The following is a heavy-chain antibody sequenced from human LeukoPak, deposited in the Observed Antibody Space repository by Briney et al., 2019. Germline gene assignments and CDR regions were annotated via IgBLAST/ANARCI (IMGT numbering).Heavy chain of an antibody. CDR1: GVTFSSYA. CDR2: ISYYGSKK. Sequence: GGSLRLSCAASGVTFSSYAMHWVRQAPGEGLEWVSVISYYGSKKYYADSVKGRFTISRDNSKNTLYLQMNSLRDEDTAVYYCARPLSTHLSGFDYWGQGTLVTVSS. CDR3: ARPLSTHLSGFDY. D-gene: IGHD3-10*01. V-gene: IGHV3-30*04. J-gene: IGHJ4*02.